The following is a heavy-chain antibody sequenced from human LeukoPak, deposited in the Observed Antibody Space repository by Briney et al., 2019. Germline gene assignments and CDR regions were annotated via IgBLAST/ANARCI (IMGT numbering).Heavy chain of an antibody. CDR3: ARVAYYDSSGYYAPYWYFDL. CDR2: IYHSGST. Sequence: SETLSLTCAVSGGSISSGGYSWSWIWQPPGTGLEWIGYIYHSGSTYYNPSLKSRVTISVDRSKNQFSLKLSSVTAADTAVYYCARVAYYDSSGYYAPYWYFDLWGRGTLVTVSS. D-gene: IGHD3-22*01. J-gene: IGHJ2*01. CDR1: GGSISSGGYS. V-gene: IGHV4-30-2*01.